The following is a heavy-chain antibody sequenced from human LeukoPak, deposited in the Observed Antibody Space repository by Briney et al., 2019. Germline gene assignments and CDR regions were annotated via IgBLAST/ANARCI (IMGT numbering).Heavy chain of an antibody. CDR1: GYTFTSHD. V-gene: IGHV1-8*01. Sequence: ASVKVSCKASGYTFTSHDINWVRPATGQGLEWMGWMDPNSGNTGYAQKFQGRVTMTRNTSIRTAYMERSSRRSEDTAVYYCARGDIYGPDYFDSWGQGTLVTVSS. J-gene: IGHJ4*02. CDR2: MDPNSGNT. D-gene: IGHD3-10*01. CDR3: ARGDIYGPDYFDS.